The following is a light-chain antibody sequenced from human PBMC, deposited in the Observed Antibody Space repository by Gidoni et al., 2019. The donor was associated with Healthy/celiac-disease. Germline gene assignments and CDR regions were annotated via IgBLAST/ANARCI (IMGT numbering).Light chain of an antibody. V-gene: IGKV3-20*01. CDR1: QSVSSSY. Sequence: EIVLTQSPCTLSLSPGERATLSCRASQSVSSSYLAWYQQKPGQAPRLLIYGASSRATGIPDRFSGSGSGTDFTLTISRLEPEDFAVYYCQLEDFXPXTKVDIK. J-gene: IGKJ3*01. CDR3: QLED. CDR2: GAS.